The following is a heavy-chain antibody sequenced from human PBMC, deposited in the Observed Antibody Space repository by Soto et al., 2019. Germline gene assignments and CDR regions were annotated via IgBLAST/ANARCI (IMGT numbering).Heavy chain of an antibody. J-gene: IGHJ3*02. CDR3: ARDGSQYCGGDCTGAFDI. V-gene: IGHV3-33*01. Sequence: GGYPRICSAAYGYTFSSYGMHWVRQAPGKGLEWVAVIWYDGSNKYYADSVKGRFTISRDNSKNTLYLQMNSLRAEDTAVYYCARDGSQYCGGDCTGAFDIWGQGTMVTVSS. D-gene: IGHD2-21*02. CDR2: IWYDGSNK. CDR1: GYTFSSYG.